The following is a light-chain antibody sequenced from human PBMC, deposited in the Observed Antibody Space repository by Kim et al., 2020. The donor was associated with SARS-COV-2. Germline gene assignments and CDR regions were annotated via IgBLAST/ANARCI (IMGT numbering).Light chain of an antibody. CDR1: QSVNTW. V-gene: IGKV1-5*03. CDR3: QQYNNNSWT. J-gene: IGKJ1*01. CDR2: KAS. Sequence: DIQMTQSPSTLSASVGDRVTITCRASQSVNTWLAWFQQKAGKAPKVLISKASNLESGVPSRFSGSGSGTEFTLTISSLQPDDFATYYRQQYNNNSWTFGQGTKVDIK.